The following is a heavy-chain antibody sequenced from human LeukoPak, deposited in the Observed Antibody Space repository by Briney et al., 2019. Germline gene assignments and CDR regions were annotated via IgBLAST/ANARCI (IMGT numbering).Heavy chain of an antibody. Sequence: PGGSLRLSCAASGFTFSDYYMSWIRQAPGKGLEWVSYISSSSSTIYYADSVKGRFTIYRDNAKNSLYLQMNSLRAEDTAVYYCARDQRRTYYYDSSGYGHFDYWGQGTLVTVSS. CDR3: ARDQRRTYYYDSSGYGHFDY. D-gene: IGHD3-22*01. CDR2: ISSSSSTI. V-gene: IGHV3-11*01. J-gene: IGHJ4*02. CDR1: GFTFSDYY.